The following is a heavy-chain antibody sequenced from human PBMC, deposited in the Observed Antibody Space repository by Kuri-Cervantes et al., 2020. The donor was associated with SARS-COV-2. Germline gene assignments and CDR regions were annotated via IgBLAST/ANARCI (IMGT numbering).Heavy chain of an antibody. CDR3: AKSLLMVYAQTSYYYYGMDV. D-gene: IGHD2-8*01. V-gene: IGHV3-23*01. CDR1: GFTFSSYA. CDR2: ISGSGGST. J-gene: IGHJ6*02. Sequence: GGSLRLSCAASGFTFSSYAMSWVRQAPGKGLEWVSAISGSGGSTYYADSVKGRFTISRDNSKNTLYLQMNSLRAEDTAVYYCAKSLLMVYAQTSYYYYGMDVWGQGTTVTVSS.